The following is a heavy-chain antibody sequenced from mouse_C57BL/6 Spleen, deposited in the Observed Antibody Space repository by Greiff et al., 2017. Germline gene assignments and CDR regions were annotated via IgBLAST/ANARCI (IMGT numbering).Heavy chain of an antibody. CDR2: IDPANGNT. Sequence: EVQLQQSVAELVRPGASVTLSCTASGFNIKNTYMHWVKQRPEQGLEWIGRIDPANGNTKYAPKFPGKATITADTSSNTAYLQLISLTSEDTAIXYLARLEVTSYYFDYWGQGTTLTVSS. V-gene: IGHV14-3*01. CDR3: ARLEVTSYYFDY. J-gene: IGHJ2*01. CDR1: GFNIKNTY. D-gene: IGHD2-2*01.